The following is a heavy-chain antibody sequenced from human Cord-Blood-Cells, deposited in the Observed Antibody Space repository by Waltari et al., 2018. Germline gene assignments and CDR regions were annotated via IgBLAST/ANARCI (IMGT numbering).Heavy chain of an antibody. CDR3: ARSAAMGVFDY. J-gene: IGHJ4*02. CDR1: GGSFRASY. V-gene: IGHV4-34*01. D-gene: IGHD2-2*01. Sequence: QVQLQQSGARRLKPWETLSLTGAAYGGSFRASYWRWIRQPPGKGLEWIGEINHSGSTNYNPSLKSRVTISVDTSKNQFSLKLSSVTAADTAVYYCARSAAMGVFDYWGQGTLVTVSS. CDR2: INHSGST.